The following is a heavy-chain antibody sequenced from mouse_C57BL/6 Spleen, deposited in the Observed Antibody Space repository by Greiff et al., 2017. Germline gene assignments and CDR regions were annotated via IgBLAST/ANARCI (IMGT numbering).Heavy chain of an antibody. J-gene: IGHJ3*01. V-gene: IGHV1-82*01. CDR2: IYPGDGDT. CDR1: GYAFSSSW. D-gene: IGHD1-1*01. Sequence: VQLQESGPELVKPGASVKISCKASGYAFSSSWMHWVKQRPGKGLEWIGRIYPGDGDTNYNGKFKGKATLTADKSSSTAYMQLSSLTSEDSAVYFCAREDYGSHSYWGQGTLVTVSA. CDR3: AREDYGSHSY.